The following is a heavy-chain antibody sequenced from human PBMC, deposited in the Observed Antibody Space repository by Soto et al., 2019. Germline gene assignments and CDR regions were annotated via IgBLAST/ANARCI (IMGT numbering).Heavy chain of an antibody. CDR3: ARGGWSYGDYEGYDFDY. CDR2: ISPYNDNT. D-gene: IGHD4-17*01. Sequence: QVQLVQSGVEMKKPGASVKVSCKASGYTCTSSGITWLRQAPGQELEWMGWISPYNDNTNYPKKFQGRGTMTKDTSTSTVKMERRSLKFVYTCVYYCARGGWSYGDYEGYDFDYWGQGTLVTVSS. V-gene: IGHV1-18*01. J-gene: IGHJ4*02. CDR1: GYTCTSSG.